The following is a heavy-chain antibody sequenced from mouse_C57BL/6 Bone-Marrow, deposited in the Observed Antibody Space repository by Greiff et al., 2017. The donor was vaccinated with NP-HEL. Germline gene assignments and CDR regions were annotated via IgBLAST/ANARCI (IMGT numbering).Heavy chain of an antibody. J-gene: IGHJ2*01. V-gene: IGHV1-19*01. CDR2: INPYNGGT. CDR3: ASSPITTVVATGDY. Sequence: VQLQQSGPVLVKPGASVKMSCKASGYTFTDYYMNWVKQSHGKSLEWIGVINPYNGGTSYNQKFKGKATLTVDKSSSTAYMELNSLTSEYSAVYYCASSPITTVVATGDYWGQGTTLTVSS. CDR1: GYTFTDYY. D-gene: IGHD1-1*01.